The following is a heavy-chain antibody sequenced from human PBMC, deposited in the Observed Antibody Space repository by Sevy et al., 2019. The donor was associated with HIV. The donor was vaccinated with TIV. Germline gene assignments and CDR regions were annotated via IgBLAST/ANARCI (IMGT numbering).Heavy chain of an antibody. CDR2: MSYDGSYK. V-gene: IGHV3-30*03. D-gene: IGHD6-13*01. CDR1: GFTFSSHG. J-gene: IGHJ4*02. Sequence: GGSLRLSCAASGFTFSSHGMHWVRQAPGKGLEWVAVMSYDGSYKSYGDSAKGRFTISRDDSKNTLYLQMNSLRPEDTAMYYCARDSGYSINWYPAYWGQGTLVTVSS. CDR3: ARDSGYSINWYPAY.